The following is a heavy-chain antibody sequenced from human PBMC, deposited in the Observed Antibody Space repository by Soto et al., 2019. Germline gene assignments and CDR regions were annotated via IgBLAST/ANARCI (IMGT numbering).Heavy chain of an antibody. J-gene: IGHJ5*02. Sequence: QVQLVQSGAEVKKPGASVKVSCKASGYTFTGYYMHWVRQAPGQGLEWMRWINPNSGGTNYAQKFQGWVTMTRDTSISTAYMELSRLRSDDTAVYYCARGARYLVVPAGGWFDPWGQGTLVTVSS. CDR2: INPNSGGT. D-gene: IGHD2-2*01. CDR3: ARGARYLVVPAGGWFDP. V-gene: IGHV1-2*04. CDR1: GYTFTGYY.